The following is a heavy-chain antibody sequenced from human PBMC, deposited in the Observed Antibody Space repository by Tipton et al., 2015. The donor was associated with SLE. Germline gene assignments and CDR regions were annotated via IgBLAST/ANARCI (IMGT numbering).Heavy chain of an antibody. D-gene: IGHD1-26*01. Sequence: TLSLTCTVSGGSISSGGYYWSWIRQHPGKGLEWIGYIYYSGSTYYNPSLKRRVTISVDTSKNQFSLKLSSVTAADTAVYYCARLTVGATLDYWGQGTLVIVSS. J-gene: IGHJ4*02. CDR1: GGSISSGGYY. V-gene: IGHV4-31*03. CDR2: IYYSGST. CDR3: ARLTVGATLDY.